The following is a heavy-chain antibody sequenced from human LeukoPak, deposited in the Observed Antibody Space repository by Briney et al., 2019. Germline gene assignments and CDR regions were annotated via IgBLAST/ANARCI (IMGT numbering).Heavy chain of an antibody. CDR2: INPNSGGT. V-gene: IGHV1-2*02. CDR3: ARLNYDY. J-gene: IGHJ4*02. Sequence: EASVTVSCKASGYTFTGYYIHWVRQSPGQGLEWMGWINPNSGGTNYAQKFQGRVTMTRDTSISTAYMELSRLRSDDTAVYYCARLNYDYWGQGTLVTVSS. CDR1: GYTFTGYY.